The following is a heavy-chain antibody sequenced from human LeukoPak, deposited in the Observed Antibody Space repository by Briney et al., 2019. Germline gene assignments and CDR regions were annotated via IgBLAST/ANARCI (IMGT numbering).Heavy chain of an antibody. CDR3: AREKSPERKTWLQLGAFDV. J-gene: IGHJ3*01. D-gene: IGHD5-24*01. V-gene: IGHV4-59*11. Sequence: SETLSLTCTVSGGSMSHHWSWIRQSPGKGLEWIGYIYHTASTNYNPSLKSQVTLSIDTSKSQLSFQLTSVTAADTAVYYCAREKSPERKTWLQLGAFDVWGQGTVVTVSS. CDR1: GGSMSHH. CDR2: IYHTAST.